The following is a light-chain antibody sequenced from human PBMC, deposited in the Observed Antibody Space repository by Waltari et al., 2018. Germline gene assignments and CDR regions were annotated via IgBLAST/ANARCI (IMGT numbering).Light chain of an antibody. CDR2: AES. V-gene: IGKV3-15*01. Sequence: EIVMTQSPDTLSVSPGEGATLFFRASQSVTKLAWYQQKPGQAPRLLIYAESTRANSIPARFSGSGSGTEFTLAISSLQSEDSAIYYCQQYKVGLDTFGQGTKLEIK. J-gene: IGKJ2*01. CDR3: QQYKVGLDT. CDR1: QSVTK.